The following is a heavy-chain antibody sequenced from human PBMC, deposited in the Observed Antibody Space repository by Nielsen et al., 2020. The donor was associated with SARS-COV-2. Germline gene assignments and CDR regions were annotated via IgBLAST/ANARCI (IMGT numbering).Heavy chain of an antibody. CDR3: ARESVTGTDAFDI. D-gene: IGHD6-19*01. CDR1: GFPFSSYE. CDR2: INGEGSQT. V-gene: IGHV3-7*03. Sequence: GESLKISCAASGFPFSSYEMNWVRQAPGKGLEWLTHINGEGSQTRYVDSVKGRFKISRDNAKNSMSLEMNSLRVEDTAVYFCARESVTGTDAFDIWGQGTVVTVSS. J-gene: IGHJ3*02.